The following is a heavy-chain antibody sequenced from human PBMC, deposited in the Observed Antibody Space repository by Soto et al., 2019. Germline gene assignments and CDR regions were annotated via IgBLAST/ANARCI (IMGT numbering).Heavy chain of an antibody. D-gene: IGHD2-2*01. CDR1: GYSFSNYW. CDR3: ARRPSYCSSSSCSAYYFDY. CDR2: INPDDSDI. V-gene: IGHV5-51*03. Sequence: EVQLVQSGAGVKKPGESLKISCKASGYSFSNYWIGWVRQMPGKGLEWMGIINPDDSDIRYSPSFQGQVTLSADKSISTAYLQWGSLKASDTAMYYCARRPSYCSSSSCSAYYFDYWGQGTLVTVSS. J-gene: IGHJ4*02.